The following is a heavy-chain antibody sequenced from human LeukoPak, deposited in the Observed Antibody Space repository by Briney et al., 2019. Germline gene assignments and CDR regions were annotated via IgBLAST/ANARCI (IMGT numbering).Heavy chain of an antibody. CDR2: ISSSSSYI. CDR1: GFIFSSYA. CDR3: ARGEELVNYYYMDV. V-gene: IGHV3-21*01. Sequence: GGSLRLSCAASGFIFSSYAMNWVRQAPGKGLEWVSSISSSSSYIYYADSVKGRFTISRDNAKNSLYLQMNSLRAEDTAVYYCARGEELVNYYYMDVWGKGTTVTVSS. D-gene: IGHD6-13*01. J-gene: IGHJ6*03.